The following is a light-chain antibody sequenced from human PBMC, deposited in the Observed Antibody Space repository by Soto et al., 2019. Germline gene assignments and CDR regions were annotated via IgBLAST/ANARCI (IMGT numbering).Light chain of an antibody. Sequence: QSVLTQPASVSGSPGQSITISCTGTSSDVGGYNYVSWYQHHPGKAPKLLIYNVSNRPSGVSNRFSGSKSGNTASLTSSGLQAEDEADYYCSSHTSRDTRVFGGGTKLTVL. CDR1: SSDVGGYNY. CDR3: SSHTSRDTRV. J-gene: IGLJ3*02. CDR2: NVS. V-gene: IGLV2-14*03.